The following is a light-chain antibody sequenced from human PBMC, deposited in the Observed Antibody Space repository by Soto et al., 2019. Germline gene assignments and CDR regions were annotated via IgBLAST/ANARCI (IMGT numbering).Light chain of an antibody. V-gene: IGLV2-14*01. CDR3: SSYTSSRTWV. CDR2: EVS. CDR1: SSDIGGYNY. J-gene: IGLJ3*02. Sequence: QSALTQPASVSGSPGQSITISCTGTSSDIGGYNYVSWYQQHPGKAPKLMIYEVSNRPSGVSNRFSGSKSANTASLTISGLQAEDEADYYCSSYTSSRTWVFGGGTKLTVL.